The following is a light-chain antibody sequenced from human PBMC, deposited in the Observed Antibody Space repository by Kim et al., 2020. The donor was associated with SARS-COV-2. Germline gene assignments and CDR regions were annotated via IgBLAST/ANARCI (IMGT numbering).Light chain of an antibody. CDR3: QAWDSSKVV. CDR1: EFGDKY. J-gene: IGLJ2*01. V-gene: IGLV3-1*01. CDR2: QQN. Sequence: SVSQEKTASIASSGDEFGDKYVSWYQQKRGQAHVLVIYQQNRRPSGIPERFSGSISANTETLTISGAQAMDEADYYCQAWDSSKVVVGGGTKLTV.